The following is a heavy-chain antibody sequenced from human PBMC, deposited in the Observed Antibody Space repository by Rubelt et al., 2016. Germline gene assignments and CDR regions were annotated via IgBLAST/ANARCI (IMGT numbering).Heavy chain of an antibody. Sequence: GLEWIGEINHSGSTNYNPSLKSRLTVSVDTSKNQFSLKLTSVTAADTAVYYCARERDFCSGGSCYSRRWWFDPWGQGTLVTVSS. CDR3: ARERDFCSGGSCYSRRWWFDP. V-gene: IGHV4-34*01. D-gene: IGHD2-15*01. J-gene: IGHJ5*02. CDR2: INHSGST.